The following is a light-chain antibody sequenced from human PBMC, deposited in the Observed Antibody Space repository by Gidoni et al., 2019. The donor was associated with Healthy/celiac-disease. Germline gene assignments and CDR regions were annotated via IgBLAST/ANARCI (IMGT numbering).Light chain of an antibody. Sequence: DIQMTQSPSSLSASVGDRVTITCRASQSISSYLNWYQQKPGKAPKLLIYAASSLQSGVPSRFSGSGSGTDFTLTISSLQPEDFATYYCQQSYSTTTFXPXTKVDI. CDR3: QQSYSTTT. CDR2: AAS. CDR1: QSISSY. V-gene: IGKV1-39*01. J-gene: IGKJ3*01.